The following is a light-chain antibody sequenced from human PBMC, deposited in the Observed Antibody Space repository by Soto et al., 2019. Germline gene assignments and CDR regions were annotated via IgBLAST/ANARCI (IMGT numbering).Light chain of an antibody. Sequence: DIQMTQAPSSLPASVGDRVSITCRASQTIGNYLNWYQQRPGKAPNLLISAASTLQSGVPSRLSGSGSGTDFTLTITSLQPEDFATYYCQQSYNTPRTFGQGTKVEI. CDR2: AAS. CDR3: QQSYNTPRT. J-gene: IGKJ1*01. CDR1: QTIGNY. V-gene: IGKV1-39*01.